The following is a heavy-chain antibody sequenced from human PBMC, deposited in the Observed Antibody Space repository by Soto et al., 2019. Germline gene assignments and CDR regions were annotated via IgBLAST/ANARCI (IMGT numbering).Heavy chain of an antibody. CDR2: IDKVGTDS. CDR1: EFTFSGRS. V-gene: IGHV3-74*01. Sequence: GGSLRLSCAASEFTFSGRSVHWVRQAPGKGLVWVSGIDKVGTDSTYADSVKGRFTSSRDNAKNTVCLQMNSLRVEDTAVYYCARGWFGPDVWGKGTTVTVSS. D-gene: IGHD3-10*01. J-gene: IGHJ6*04. CDR3: ARGWFGPDV.